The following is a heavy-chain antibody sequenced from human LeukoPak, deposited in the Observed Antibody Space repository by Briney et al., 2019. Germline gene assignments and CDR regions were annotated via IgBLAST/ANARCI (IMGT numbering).Heavy chain of an antibody. D-gene: IGHD6-13*01. CDR1: GFTFSSYG. CDR2: IWYDGSNK. V-gene: IGHV3-33*01. J-gene: IGHJ4*02. CDR3: ARDGYAGTSGDY. Sequence: GGSLRLSCAASGFTFSSYGMHWVRQAPGKGLEWVAAIWYDGSNKYYADSVKGRFTVSRDNSKNTLYLQMNSLRAEDTAVYYCARDGYAGTSGDYWGQGTLVTVSS.